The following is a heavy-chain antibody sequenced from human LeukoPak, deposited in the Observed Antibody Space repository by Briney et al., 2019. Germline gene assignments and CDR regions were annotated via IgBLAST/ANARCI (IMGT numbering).Heavy chain of an antibody. J-gene: IGHJ6*03. Sequence: SETLSLTCTVSGGSISSSSYYWGWIRQPPGKGLEWIGRIYYSGSTYYNPSLKSRVTISVDTSKNQFSLKLSSVTAADTAVYYCASKRYYDFWSGYLGDYYYMDVWGKGTTVTVSS. V-gene: IGHV4-39*01. CDR1: GGSISSSSYY. CDR2: IYYSGST. CDR3: ASKRYYDFWSGYLGDYYYMDV. D-gene: IGHD3-3*01.